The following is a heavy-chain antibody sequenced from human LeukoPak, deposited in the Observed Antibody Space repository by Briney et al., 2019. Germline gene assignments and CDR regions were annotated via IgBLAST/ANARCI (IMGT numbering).Heavy chain of an antibody. CDR2: ISTFSSYI. CDR3: TRDCNSPSRSIGRDAFDV. V-gene: IGHV3-21*01. D-gene: IGHD2-2*01. CDR1: GFTFSTYN. J-gene: IGHJ3*01. Sequence: GGSLRLSCAASGFTFSTYNMNWVRQAPGKGLEWVSSISTFSSYIYYADSVKGRFTISRDNAKNSLFLQMTTLRAEDTAVYYCTRDCNSPSRSIGRDAFDVWGPGTMVTVSS.